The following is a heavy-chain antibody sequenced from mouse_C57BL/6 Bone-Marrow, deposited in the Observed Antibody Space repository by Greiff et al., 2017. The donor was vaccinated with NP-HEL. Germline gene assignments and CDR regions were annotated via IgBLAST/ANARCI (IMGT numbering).Heavy chain of an antibody. CDR3: ARRYGYDDPYAMDY. CDR1: GFSLTSYG. V-gene: IGHV2-2*01. CDR2: IWSGGST. Sequence: QVQLKESGPGLVQPSQSLSITCTVSGFSLTSYGVHWVRQSPGKGLEWLGVIWSGGSTDYNAAFISRLSISKDNSKSQVFFKMNSLQADDTAIYYCARRYGYDDPYAMDYWGQGTSVTVSS. J-gene: IGHJ4*01. D-gene: IGHD2-2*01.